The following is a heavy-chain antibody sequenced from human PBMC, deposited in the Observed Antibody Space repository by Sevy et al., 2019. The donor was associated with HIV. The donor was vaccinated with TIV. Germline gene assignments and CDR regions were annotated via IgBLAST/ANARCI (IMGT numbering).Heavy chain of an antibody. V-gene: IGHV3-7*01. J-gene: IGHJ6*02. Sequence: GGSLRPSCAASGFTFSSYWMSWVRQAPGKGLEWVANIKQDGSEKYYVDSVKGRFTISRDNAKNSLYLQMNSLRAEDTAVYYCARERCSGGSCYQLYYYYGMDVWGQGTTVTVSS. CDR3: ARERCSGGSCYQLYYYYGMDV. D-gene: IGHD2-15*01. CDR1: GFTFSSYW. CDR2: IKQDGSEK.